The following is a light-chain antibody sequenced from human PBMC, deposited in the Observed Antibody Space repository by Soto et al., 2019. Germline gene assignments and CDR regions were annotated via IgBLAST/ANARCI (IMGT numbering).Light chain of an antibody. Sequence: QSVLTQPPSVSGAPGQRVTIPCTGSSSNIGSFYDVHWYQQLPGTVPKLLIYGDNNRPSGVPDRISGSKSGTAASLAITGLQAEDEADYYCQSYDNSLNHVVFGGGTKVTVL. CDR3: QSYDNSLNHVV. J-gene: IGLJ2*01. V-gene: IGLV1-40*01. CDR1: SSNIGSFYD. CDR2: GDN.